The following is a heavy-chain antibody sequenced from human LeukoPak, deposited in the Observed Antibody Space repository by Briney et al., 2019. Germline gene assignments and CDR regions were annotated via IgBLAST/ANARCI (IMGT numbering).Heavy chain of an antibody. V-gene: IGHV1-2*02. D-gene: IGHD5-12*01. CDR3: ATATYSGYDWGFDY. CDR1: GYTFTGYY. J-gene: IGHJ4*02. Sequence: ASVKVSCKASGYTFTGYYMHWVRQAPGQGLEWMGWINPNSGGTNYAQKFQGRVTMTEDTSTDTAYMELSSLRSEDTAVYYCATATYSGYDWGFDYWGQGTLVTVSS. CDR2: INPNSGGT.